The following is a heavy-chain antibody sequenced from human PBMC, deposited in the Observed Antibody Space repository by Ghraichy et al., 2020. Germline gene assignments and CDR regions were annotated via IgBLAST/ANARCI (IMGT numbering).Heavy chain of an antibody. CDR3: AKIVGELRLWFDP. V-gene: IGHV4-59*01. CDR2: IYYSGST. CDR1: GGSISSYY. J-gene: IGHJ5*02. Sequence: SETPSLTCSVSGGSISSYYWSWIRQPPGKGLEWIGYIYYSGSTNYNPSLKSRVTISVDTSKNQFSLKLSSVTAADTAVYYCAKIVGELRLWFDPWGQGTLVTVSS. D-gene: IGHD1-7*01.